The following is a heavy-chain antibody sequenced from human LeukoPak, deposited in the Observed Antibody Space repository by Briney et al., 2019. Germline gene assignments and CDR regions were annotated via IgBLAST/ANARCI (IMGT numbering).Heavy chain of an antibody. D-gene: IGHD3/OR15-3a*01. CDR3: AKDWGFNI. CDR2: TYYRSKWYS. J-gene: IGHJ3*02. Sequence: SQTLSLTFAITGDSVSSNTAAWNWTRQSPSRGLEWLGRTYYRSKWYSDYAVSVKSRITITPDTSKNQFSLQLNSVTPEDTAVYYCAKDWGFNIWGQGTIVTVSS. V-gene: IGHV6-1*01. CDR1: GDSVSSNTAA.